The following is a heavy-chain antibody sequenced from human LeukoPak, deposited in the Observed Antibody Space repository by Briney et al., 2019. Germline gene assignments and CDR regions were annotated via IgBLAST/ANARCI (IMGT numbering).Heavy chain of an antibody. CDR3: AREEGATPTLDY. J-gene: IGHJ4*02. Sequence: GGSLRLSCAASGFTSSSYSMNWVRQAPGKGLEWVSSISSSSSYIYYADSVKGRFTISRDNAKNSLYLQMDSLRAEDTAVYYCAREEGATPTLDYWGQGTLVTVSS. V-gene: IGHV3-21*01. CDR2: ISSSSSYI. D-gene: IGHD1-26*01. CDR1: GFTSSSYS.